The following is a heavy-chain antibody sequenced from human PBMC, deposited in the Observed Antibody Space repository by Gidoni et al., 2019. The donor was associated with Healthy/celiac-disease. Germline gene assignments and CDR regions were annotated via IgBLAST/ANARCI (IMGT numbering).Heavy chain of an antibody. Sequence: QLQLQESGPGLVKPSETLSLTCTVSGGSISSRSYYWGWIRQPPGKGLEWIGSIYYSGSTYYNPSLKSRVTISVDTSKNQFSLKLSSVTAADTAVYYCARSSIMITFGGVIVNWFDPWGQGTLVTVSS. J-gene: IGHJ5*02. V-gene: IGHV4-39*01. CDR2: IYYSGST. CDR3: ARSSIMITFGGVIVNWFDP. D-gene: IGHD3-16*02. CDR1: GGSISSRSYY.